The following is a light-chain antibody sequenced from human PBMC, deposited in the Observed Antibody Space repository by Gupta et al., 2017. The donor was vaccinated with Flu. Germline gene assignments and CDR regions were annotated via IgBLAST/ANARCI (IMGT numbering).Light chain of an antibody. Sequence: IFLTQSSLTPSLSPGGRATHSCRARHAISSNYLTWYQHRPGQAPRLLIYYASTRATGIPDRFSGSGSGTEFTLTISRLEPEDFAVYYCQQDYYSQVTFGHGTKVDVK. CDR2: YAS. CDR3: QQDYYSQVT. J-gene: IGKJ3*01. CDR1: HAISSNY. V-gene: IGKV3-20*01.